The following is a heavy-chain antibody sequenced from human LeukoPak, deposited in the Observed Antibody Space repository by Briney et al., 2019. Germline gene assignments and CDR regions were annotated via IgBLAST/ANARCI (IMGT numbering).Heavy chain of an antibody. D-gene: IGHD5-18*01. CDR1: GYTFTGYY. V-gene: IGHV1-2*02. Sequence: ASVKVSCKASGYTFTGYYMHWVRQAPGQGLEWMGWINPNSGGTNYAQKFQGRVTMTRDTSISTAYMELSRLRSDDTAVYYCARAGGIIQLWTYYYYYGMDVWGQGTTVTVSS. CDR3: ARAGGIIQLWTYYYYYGMDV. CDR2: INPNSGGT. J-gene: IGHJ6*02.